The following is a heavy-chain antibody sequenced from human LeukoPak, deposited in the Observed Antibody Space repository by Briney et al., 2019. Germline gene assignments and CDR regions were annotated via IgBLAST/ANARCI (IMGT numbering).Heavy chain of an antibody. CDR3: AKDRATYYYGSGSYPL. Sequence: GGSLRLSCAASGFTFSNYGMTWVRQAPGRGLEWVSGISNGGTNTYYADSVKGRFTISRDNAKNSLYLQMNSLRAEDTAVYYCAKDRATYYYGSGSYPLWGQGTLVTVSS. CDR1: GFTFSNYG. V-gene: IGHV3-21*04. D-gene: IGHD3-10*01. J-gene: IGHJ4*02. CDR2: ISNGGTNT.